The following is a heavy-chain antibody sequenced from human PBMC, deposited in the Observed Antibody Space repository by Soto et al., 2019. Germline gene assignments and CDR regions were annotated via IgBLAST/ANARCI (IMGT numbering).Heavy chain of an antibody. D-gene: IGHD3-22*01. Sequence: PGGSLRLSCAASASTFSTYSMNWVRQAPGKGLEWLSYISLKNTIYYADSVKGRFTISRDNAKNSLYLQMNSLRAEDTAVYYCAANYYDSSGLYYGMDVWGQGTTVTVSS. V-gene: IGHV3-48*01. J-gene: IGHJ6*02. CDR2: ISLKNTI. CDR1: ASTFSTYS. CDR3: AANYYDSSGLYYGMDV.